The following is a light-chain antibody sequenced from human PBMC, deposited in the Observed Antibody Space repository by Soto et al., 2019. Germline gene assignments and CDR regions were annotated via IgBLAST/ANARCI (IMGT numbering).Light chain of an antibody. CDR1: QSINTY. V-gene: IGKV1-39*01. CDR2: AAS. Sequence: DIQMTQSPSARSASVGDRVTITCRASQSINTYLNWYQQRPGKAPNLLIYAASSLQSGVPSRFSGSGSGTDFTLTISSLQPEDFATYYCQQSYGTLSTFGQGTRLE. J-gene: IGKJ5*01. CDR3: QQSYGTLST.